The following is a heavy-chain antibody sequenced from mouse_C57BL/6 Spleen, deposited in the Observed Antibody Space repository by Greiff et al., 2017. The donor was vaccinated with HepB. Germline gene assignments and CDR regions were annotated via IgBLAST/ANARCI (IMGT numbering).Heavy chain of an antibody. D-gene: IGHD2-4*01. CDR3: ARGGLRYAMDY. Sequence: VQLQQSGAELVRPGASVKLSCKASGYTFTDYYINWVKQRPGQGLEWIARIYPGSGNTYYNEKFKGKATLTAEKSSSTAYMQLSSLTSEDSAVYFCARGGLRYAMDYWGQGTSVTVSS. J-gene: IGHJ4*01. CDR1: GYTFTDYY. V-gene: IGHV1-76*01. CDR2: IYPGSGNT.